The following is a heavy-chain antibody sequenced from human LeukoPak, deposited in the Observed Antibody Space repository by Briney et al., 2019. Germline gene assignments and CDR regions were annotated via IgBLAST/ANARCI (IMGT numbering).Heavy chain of an antibody. Sequence: GGSLRLSCAASGFTVSSNYMSWVRQAPGKGLEWVSVIYSGGSTYYADSVKGRFTISRDNSKNALYLQMNSLRAEDTAVYYCARDSLGMGWFDPWGQGTLVTVSS. CDR2: IYSGGST. J-gene: IGHJ5*02. CDR1: GFTVSSNY. CDR3: ARDSLGMGWFDP. D-gene: IGHD7-27*01. V-gene: IGHV3-53*01.